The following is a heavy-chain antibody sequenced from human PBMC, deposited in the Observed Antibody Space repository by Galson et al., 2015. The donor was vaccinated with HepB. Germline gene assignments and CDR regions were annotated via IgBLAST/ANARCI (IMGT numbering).Heavy chain of an antibody. CDR2: ISGSGGVT. D-gene: IGHD3-10*01. Sequence: SLRLSCAASGFTFSSYAMSWVRQAPGKGLEWVSAISGSGGVTYHADSVKGHFTISRDNSKDTLFLQMDTLRAEDTAVYYCAKFQFFYGSGNYYTTFDSWGQGTLVTVSS. CDR1: GFTFSSYA. CDR3: AKFQFFYGSGNYYTTFDS. V-gene: IGHV3-23*01. J-gene: IGHJ4*02.